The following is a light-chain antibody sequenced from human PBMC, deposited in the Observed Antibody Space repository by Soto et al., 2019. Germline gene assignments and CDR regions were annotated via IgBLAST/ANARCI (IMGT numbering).Light chain of an antibody. CDR2: GAS. CDR1: QSVSSN. J-gene: IGKJ4*01. Sequence: EIVMSQSPATLSVSPGERATLSCRASQSVSSNLAWYQQRPGQAPRLLIYGASTRTTGFPARFSGGGSGTEFTLTISSLQSEDFAVYYCQQYNIWPRAFGGGTKVEI. CDR3: QQYNIWPRA. V-gene: IGKV3-15*01.